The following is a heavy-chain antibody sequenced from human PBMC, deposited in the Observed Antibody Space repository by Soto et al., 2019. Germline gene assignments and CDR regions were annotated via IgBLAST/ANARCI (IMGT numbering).Heavy chain of an antibody. CDR1: GFTFSSYA. D-gene: IGHD2-8*01. CDR3: AKNRDIVLMVYAEEFGY. V-gene: IGHV3-23*01. CDR2: ISGSGGST. J-gene: IGHJ4*02. Sequence: GGSLRLSCAASGFTFSSYAMSWVRQAPGKGLEWVSAISGSGGSTYYADSVKGRFTISRDNSKNTLYLQMNSLRAEDTAVYYCAKNRDIVLMVYAEEFGYWGQGTLVTVSS.